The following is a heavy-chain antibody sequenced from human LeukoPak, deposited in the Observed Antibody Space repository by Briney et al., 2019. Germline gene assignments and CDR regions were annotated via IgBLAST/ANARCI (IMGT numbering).Heavy chain of an antibody. Sequence: GGSLRLSCAASGFTFSSYSMNWVRQAPGKGLEWVSSISGSSSYIYYADSVKGRFTISRDNAKNSLYLQMNSLRAEDTAVYYCARDWNDFWSGYVPYYYYYMDVWGKGTTVTVSS. CDR2: ISGSSSYI. CDR1: GFTFSSYS. D-gene: IGHD3-3*01. V-gene: IGHV3-21*01. J-gene: IGHJ6*03. CDR3: ARDWNDFWSGYVPYYYYYMDV.